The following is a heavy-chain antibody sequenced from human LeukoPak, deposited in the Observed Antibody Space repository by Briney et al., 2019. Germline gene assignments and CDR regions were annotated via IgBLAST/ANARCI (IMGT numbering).Heavy chain of an antibody. CDR3: AKDRSSSRAQVFDN. D-gene: IGHD6-13*01. CDR2: ISGDGGST. Sequence: GGSLRLSCAASGFTFDDYAMNWVRQVPGKGPEWASLISGDGGSTYYADSVKGRFTISRDNSKNSLYLQMNSPRTEDSALYYCAKDRSSSRAQVFDNWGQGTLVTVSS. V-gene: IGHV3-43*02. J-gene: IGHJ4*02. CDR1: GFTFDDYA.